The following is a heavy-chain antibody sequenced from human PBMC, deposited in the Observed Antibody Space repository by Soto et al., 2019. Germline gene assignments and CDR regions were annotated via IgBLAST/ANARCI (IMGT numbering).Heavy chain of an antibody. D-gene: IGHD3-3*01. V-gene: IGHV3-11*01. CDR1: GYTFRDYY. CDR2: IDTSSTKI. J-gene: IGHJ4*02. Sequence: QVQLVESGGDLVKRGGSLRLSCAASGYTFRDYYISWIRQAPGKGLEWISYIDTSSTKIYYADSVKGRFTISRDNAKNSLYLEMNSLRDEDTAVYYCASHYDMWSGYLSPVDYWGQGTLVTVSS. CDR3: ASHYDMWSGYLSPVDY.